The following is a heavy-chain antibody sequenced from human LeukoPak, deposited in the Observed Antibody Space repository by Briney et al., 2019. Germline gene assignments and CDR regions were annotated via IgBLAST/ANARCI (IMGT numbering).Heavy chain of an antibody. J-gene: IGHJ5*02. CDR2: IWYDGSNK. CDR1: GFTFSSYG. D-gene: IGHD5-12*01. CDR3: ARERRGSGYGQGFDP. V-gene: IGHV3-33*01. Sequence: SLRLSCAASGFTFSSYGTHWVRQAPGKGLEWVAVIWYDGSNKYYADSVKGRFTISRDNSKNTLYLQMNSLRAEDTAVYYCARERRGSGYGQGFDPWGQGTLVTVSS.